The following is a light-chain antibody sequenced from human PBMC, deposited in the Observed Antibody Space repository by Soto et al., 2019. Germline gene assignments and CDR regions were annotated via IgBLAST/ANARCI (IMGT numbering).Light chain of an antibody. V-gene: IGLV2-14*01. CDR3: SSFTSNSAVV. Sequence: QSALTQPASVSGSPGQSITISCTGTSSDVGGYNYVSWYQQHPGKAPKLMIYDVSNRPSGVSNRFSGSKSGNTASLTISGLQAEDEADYYCSSFTSNSAVVVGGGTKLTVL. J-gene: IGLJ3*02. CDR1: SSDVGGYNY. CDR2: DVS.